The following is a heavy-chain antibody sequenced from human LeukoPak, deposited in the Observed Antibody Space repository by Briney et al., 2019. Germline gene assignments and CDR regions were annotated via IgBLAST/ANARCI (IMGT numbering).Heavy chain of an antibody. D-gene: IGHD3-10*01. V-gene: IGHV3-23*01. CDR1: GFTFSSYG. Sequence: GGSLRLSCAASGFTFSSYGMSWVRQAPGKGLEWVSAIGGRDGSTYYADSVKGRFTISGDNSKNTLYVQMNSLRAEDTAVYYCAKGHYYGSGSLDYWGQGTLVTVSS. CDR3: AKGHYYGSGSLDY. CDR2: IGGRDGST. J-gene: IGHJ4*02.